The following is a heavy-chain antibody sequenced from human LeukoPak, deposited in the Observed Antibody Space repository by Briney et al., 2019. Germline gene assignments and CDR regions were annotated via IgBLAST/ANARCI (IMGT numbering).Heavy chain of an antibody. CDR1: GFSFSSYA. Sequence: GGSLRLSCAASGFSFSSYAMSWVRQAPGKGLEWVSAISGSGGTTRYADSVKGRFTISRDNSKNTLYLQMNSLRAEDTAVYFCAKDGHYYGSGSYYNPYYYGMDVWGQGTTVTVSS. CDR2: ISGSGGTT. CDR3: AKDGHYYGSGSYYNPYYYGMDV. V-gene: IGHV3-23*01. D-gene: IGHD3-10*01. J-gene: IGHJ6*02.